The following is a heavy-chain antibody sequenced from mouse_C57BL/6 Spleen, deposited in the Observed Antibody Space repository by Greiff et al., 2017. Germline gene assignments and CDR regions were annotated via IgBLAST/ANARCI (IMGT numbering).Heavy chain of an antibody. CDR3: AREYDYDGGWYFDV. CDR2: INYDGSST. Sequence: EVKLVESEGGLVQPGSSMKLSCTASGFTFSDYYMAWVRQVPEKGLEWVANINYDGSSTYYLDSLKSRFIISRDNAKNILYLQMSSLKSEDTATYYCAREYDYDGGWYFDVWGTGTTVTVSS. J-gene: IGHJ1*03. V-gene: IGHV5-16*01. CDR1: GFTFSDYY. D-gene: IGHD2-4*01.